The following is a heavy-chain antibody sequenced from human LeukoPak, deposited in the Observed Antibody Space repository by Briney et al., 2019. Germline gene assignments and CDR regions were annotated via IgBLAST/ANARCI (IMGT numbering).Heavy chain of an antibody. CDR1: GYSISSGYY. D-gene: IGHD6-19*01. CDR3: ARVTVAGTHDFDY. J-gene: IGHJ4*02. CDR2: IYHSGST. Sequence: SETLSLTCTVSGYSISSGYYWGWIRQPPGKGLEWIGSIYHSGSTYYNPSLKSRVTISVDTSKNQFSLKLSSVTAADTAVYYCARVTVAGTHDFDYWGQGTLVTVSS. V-gene: IGHV4-38-2*02.